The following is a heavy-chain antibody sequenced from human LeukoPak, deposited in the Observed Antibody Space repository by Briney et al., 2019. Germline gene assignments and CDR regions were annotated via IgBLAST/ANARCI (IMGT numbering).Heavy chain of an antibody. Sequence: PSETLSLTCAVYGGSFSGYYWSWIRQPPGKGLEWIGEINHSGSTNYNPSLKSRVTILVDTSKNQFSLKLSSVTAADTAVYYCARGRGCSSTSCSRNWFDPWGQGTLVTVSS. CDR2: INHSGST. D-gene: IGHD2-2*01. CDR1: GGSFSGYY. J-gene: IGHJ5*02. CDR3: ARGRGCSSTSCSRNWFDP. V-gene: IGHV4-34*01.